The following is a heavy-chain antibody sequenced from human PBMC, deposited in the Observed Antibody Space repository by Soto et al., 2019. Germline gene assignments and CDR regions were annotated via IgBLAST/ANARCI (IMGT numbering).Heavy chain of an antibody. CDR1: GSSITNSNW. J-gene: IGHJ2*01. Sequence: QVQLQESGPGLVRPSDTLSLTCAVSGSSITNSNWWGWFRQPPGKGLEWIGYIYYTGSTYNNPSLKSRVVMSIDTSKNQFSLKLCSVTAVDTAVYYCARKYTSSSGFYFDLWGRGTLVTVSS. D-gene: IGHD6-6*01. V-gene: IGHV4-28*01. CDR3: ARKYTSSSGFYFDL. CDR2: IYYTGST.